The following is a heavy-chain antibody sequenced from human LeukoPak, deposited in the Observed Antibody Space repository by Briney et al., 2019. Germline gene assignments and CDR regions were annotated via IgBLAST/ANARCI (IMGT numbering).Heavy chain of an antibody. Sequence: PGGSLRLSCAVSGFTVSSNYMSWVRQAPGKGLEWVSVIYSGGSTYYADSVKGRFTISRDNSKNTLYLQMNSLRAEDTAVYYCAREGLTGTIDYWGQGTLVTVSS. CDR1: GFTVSSNY. D-gene: IGHD1/OR15-1a*01. CDR3: AREGLTGTIDY. J-gene: IGHJ4*02. CDR2: IYSGGST. V-gene: IGHV3-53*01.